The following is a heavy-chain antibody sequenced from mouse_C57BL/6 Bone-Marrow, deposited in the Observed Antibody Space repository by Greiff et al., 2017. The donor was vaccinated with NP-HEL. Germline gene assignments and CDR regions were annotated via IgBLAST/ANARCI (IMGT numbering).Heavy chain of an antibody. V-gene: IGHV1-61*01. CDR3: ARYGSPPWFAY. CDR2: IYPSDSET. J-gene: IGHJ3*01. CDR1: GYTFTSYW. Sequence: QVQLQQPGAELVRPGSSVKLSCKASGYTFTSYWMDWVKQRPGQGLEWIGNIYPSDSETHYNHKFKDKATLTVDKSSSTAYMQLSSLTSEDSAVYYCARYGSPPWFAYWGQGTLVTVSA. D-gene: IGHD1-1*01.